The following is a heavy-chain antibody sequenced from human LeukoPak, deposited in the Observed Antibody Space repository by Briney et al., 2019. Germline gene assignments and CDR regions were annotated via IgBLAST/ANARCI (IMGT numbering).Heavy chain of an antibody. V-gene: IGHV3-74*01. D-gene: IGHD5-24*01. Sequence: GGSLRLSCAASGFIFSTYWMHWVRQAPGKGLVWVSRINSDGSSTSYADSVKGRFTISRDNAKNTLYLQMNSLRAEDTAVYYCASQRWLQSSFDYWGQGTLVTVSS. CDR3: ASQRWLQSSFDY. CDR1: GFIFSTYW. J-gene: IGHJ4*02. CDR2: INSDGSST.